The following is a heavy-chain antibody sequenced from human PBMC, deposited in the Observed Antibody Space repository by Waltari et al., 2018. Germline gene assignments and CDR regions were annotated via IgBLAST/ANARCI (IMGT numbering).Heavy chain of an antibody. V-gene: IGHV3-48*03. Sequence: EVQLVESGGGLVQPGGSLRLSCAASGFTFSSYEMNWVRQAPGKGLEWVSYISSSGSTIYYADSVKGRFTISRDNAKNSLYLQMNSLRAEDTAVYYCARYKEYQPLLFDYWGQGTLVTVSS. CDR3: ARYKEYQPLLFDY. J-gene: IGHJ4*02. CDR2: ISSSGSTI. CDR1: GFTFSSYE. D-gene: IGHD2-2*01.